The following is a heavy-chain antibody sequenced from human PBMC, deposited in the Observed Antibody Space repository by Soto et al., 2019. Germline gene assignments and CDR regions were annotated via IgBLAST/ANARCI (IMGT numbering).Heavy chain of an antibody. CDR1: GYSFTSYW. Sequence: GESLKISCKGSGYSFTSYWVGWVRQMPGKGLEWMGIIYPVDSDTRYSPSFQGQVTISADKSITTAYLQWSSLKASDTAMYYCARRGYCSGGKCFSNAFDIWGQGTMVTVSS. CDR2: IYPVDSDT. J-gene: IGHJ3*02. D-gene: IGHD2-15*01. CDR3: ARRGYCSGGKCFSNAFDI. V-gene: IGHV5-51*01.